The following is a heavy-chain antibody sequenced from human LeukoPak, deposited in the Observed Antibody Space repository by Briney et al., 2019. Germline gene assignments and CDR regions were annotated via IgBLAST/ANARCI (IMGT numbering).Heavy chain of an antibody. V-gene: IGHV1-18*01. CDR3: ARDPPWWADSGYDWSEYYYYYGMDV. J-gene: IGHJ6*02. CDR2: ISAYNGNT. D-gene: IGHD5-12*01. Sequence: ASVKVSCEASGYTFTSYGISWVRQAPGQGLEWMGWISAYNGNTNYARKLQGRVTMTTDTSTSTAYMELRSLRSDDTAVYYCARDPPWWADSGYDWSEYYYYYGMDVWGQGTTVTVSS. CDR1: GYTFTSYG.